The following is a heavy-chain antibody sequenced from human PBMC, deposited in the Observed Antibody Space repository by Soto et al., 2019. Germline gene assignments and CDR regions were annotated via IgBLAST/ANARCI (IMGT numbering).Heavy chain of an antibody. CDR3: ARGRSIAAAGGGDYYYGMDV. CDR2: IYYSGST. CDR1: GGSISSGDYY. Sequence: SETLSLTCTVSGGSISSGDYYWSWIRQPPGKGLEWIGYIYYSGSTYYNPSLKSRVTISVDTSKNQFSLKLSSVTAADTAVYYCARGRSIAAAGGGDYYYGMDVWGQGTTVTVSS. V-gene: IGHV4-30-4*01. J-gene: IGHJ6*02. D-gene: IGHD6-13*01.